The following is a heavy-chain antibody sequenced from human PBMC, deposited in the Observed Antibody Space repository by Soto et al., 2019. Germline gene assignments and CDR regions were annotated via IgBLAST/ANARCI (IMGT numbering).Heavy chain of an antibody. Sequence: GGSLRLSCAASGFTFSSYSMNWVRQAPGKGLEWVANIKQDGSEKYYVDSVKGRFTISRDNAKNSLYLQMNSLRAEDTAVYYCAREYSGYSYYYYYYMDVWGKGTTVTVSS. CDR2: IKQDGSEK. CDR1: GFTFSSYS. CDR3: AREYSGYSYYYYYYMDV. V-gene: IGHV3-7*01. J-gene: IGHJ6*03. D-gene: IGHD5-12*01.